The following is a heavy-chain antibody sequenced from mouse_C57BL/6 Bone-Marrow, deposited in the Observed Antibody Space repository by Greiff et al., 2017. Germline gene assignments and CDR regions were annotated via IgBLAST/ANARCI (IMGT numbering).Heavy chain of an antibody. V-gene: IGHV1-54*01. CDR3: ASLLPWYFDV. CDR2: INPGSGGT. J-gene: IGHJ1*03. Sequence: VKLQQSGAELVRPGTSVKVSCKASGYAFTNYLLEWVKQRPGQGLEWIGVINPGSGGTNYNEKFKGKATLTADKASSPAYMQLSSLTSEDSAGYFCASLLPWYFDVWGTGTTVTVSS. CDR1: GYAFTNYL. D-gene: IGHD1-1*01.